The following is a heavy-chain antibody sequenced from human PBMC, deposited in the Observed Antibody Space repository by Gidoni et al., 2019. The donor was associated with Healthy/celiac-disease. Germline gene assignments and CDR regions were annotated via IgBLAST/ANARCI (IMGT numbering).Heavy chain of an antibody. D-gene: IGHD2-21*02. CDR3: ARLGGDTQIYYYYYYMDV. J-gene: IGHJ6*03. CDR1: GGSISSSSYY. Sequence: QLQLQESGPGLVKPSETLSLTCTVSGGSISSSSYYWGWIRQPPGKGLEWIGSIYYSGSTYYNPSLKSRVTISVDTSKNQFSLKLSSVTAADTAVYYCARLGGDTQIYYYYYYMDVWGKGTTVTVSS. CDR2: IYYSGST. V-gene: IGHV4-39*01.